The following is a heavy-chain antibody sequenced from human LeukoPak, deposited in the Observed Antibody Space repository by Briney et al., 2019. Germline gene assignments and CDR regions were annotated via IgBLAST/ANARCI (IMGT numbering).Heavy chain of an antibody. Sequence: SETLSLTCTVSGDSISSSGYYWGWIRQPPGKGREWIGAIYYSGSAYYDPSLKSRVTISVDTSKNQFSLKLSSVTAADTAVYYCAREGGSYLYNWFDPWGQGTLVTVSS. CDR3: AREGGSYLYNWFDP. D-gene: IGHD2-15*01. CDR2: IYYSGSA. V-gene: IGHV4-39*07. J-gene: IGHJ5*02. CDR1: GDSISSSGYY.